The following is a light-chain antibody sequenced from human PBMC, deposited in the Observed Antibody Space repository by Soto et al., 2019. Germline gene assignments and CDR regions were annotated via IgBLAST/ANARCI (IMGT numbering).Light chain of an antibody. CDR2: LNSDVSH. CDR1: SGHSSYA. CDR3: QTWGTGIRV. Sequence: QPVLTQSPSASASLGASVKLTCTLSSGHSSYAIAWHQQQPEKGPRYLMKLNSDVSHSKGDGIPDRFSGSSSGAERYLTISSLQSEDEADYYCQTWGTGIRVFGGGTKLTLL. J-gene: IGLJ3*02. V-gene: IGLV4-69*01.